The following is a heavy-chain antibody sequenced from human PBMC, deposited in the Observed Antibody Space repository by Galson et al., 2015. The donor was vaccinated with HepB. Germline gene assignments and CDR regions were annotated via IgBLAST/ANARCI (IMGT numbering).Heavy chain of an antibody. D-gene: IGHD6-6*01. CDR3: ARDLSGAARYFDY. J-gene: IGHJ4*02. V-gene: IGHV3-48*01. Sequence: SLRLSCAASGFSFSSYSMNWVRQAPGKGLEWISYISSSSSTTYYADSVKDQFTISRDNGKNSLYLQMNSLRAEDTAVYYCARDLSGAARYFDYWGQGTLVTVSS. CDR1: GFSFSSYS. CDR2: ISSSSSTT.